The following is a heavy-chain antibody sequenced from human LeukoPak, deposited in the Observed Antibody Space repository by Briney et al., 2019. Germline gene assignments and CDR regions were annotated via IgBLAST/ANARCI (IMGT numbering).Heavy chain of an antibody. Sequence: RGESLKISCSASGFTFSSYAMHWVRQAPGKGLEYVSAISSNGGSTYYADSVKGRFTISRDNSKNTLYLQMSSLRAEHTAVYYCVKDPSSHDILTGQPFFDYWGQGTLVTVSS. J-gene: IGHJ4*02. CDR2: ISSNGGST. CDR1: GFTFSSYA. V-gene: IGHV3-64D*06. D-gene: IGHD3-9*01. CDR3: VKDPSSHDILTGQPFFDY.